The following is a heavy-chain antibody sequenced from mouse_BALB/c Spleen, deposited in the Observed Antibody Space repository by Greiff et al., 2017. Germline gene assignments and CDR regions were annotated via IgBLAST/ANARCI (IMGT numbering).Heavy chain of an antibody. CDR3: NAYGKDAMDY. V-gene: IGHV14-4*02. D-gene: IGHD2-1*01. CDR2: IDPENGDT. J-gene: IGHJ4*01. CDR1: GFNIKDYY. Sequence: VQLQHSGAELVRSGASVKLSCTASGFNIKDYYMHWVKQRPEQGLEWIGWIDPENGDTEYAPKFQGKATMTADTSSNTAYLQLSSLTSEDTAVYYCNAYGKDAMDYWGQGTSVTVSS.